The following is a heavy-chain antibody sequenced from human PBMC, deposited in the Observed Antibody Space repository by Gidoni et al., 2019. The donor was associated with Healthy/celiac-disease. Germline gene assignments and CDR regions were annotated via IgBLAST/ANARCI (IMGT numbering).Heavy chain of an antibody. CDR2: INSDGSST. CDR3: ARVRAGLLKIRVYYGMDV. V-gene: IGHV3-74*01. J-gene: IGHJ6*02. Sequence: EVKLVESGGGLVQPGGSLRLSCAASGFTFSSYWMHWVRQAPGKGRVGVSRINSDGSSTSYADSVKGRFTISRDNAKNTLYLQMNSLRAEDTAVYYCARVRAGLLKIRVYYGMDVWGQGTTVTVSS. CDR1: GFTFSSYW.